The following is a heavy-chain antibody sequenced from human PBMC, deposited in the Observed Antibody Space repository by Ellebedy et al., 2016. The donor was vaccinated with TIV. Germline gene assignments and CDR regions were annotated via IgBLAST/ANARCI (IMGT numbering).Heavy chain of an antibody. CDR3: ARNMVQGVVARYLWFDF. CDR2: ISAYTGDT. V-gene: IGHV1-18*01. CDR1: GFDFGTYS. J-gene: IGHJ4*02. D-gene: IGHD2-21*01. Sequence: ASVKVSCKASGFDFGTYSFSWVRQAPGQGLEWMGWISAYTGDTNYAQQVHGRVTFTTDKSTSPAYMELRRLRYDDTAVYYCARNMVQGVVARYLWFDFWGQGTLVAVSS.